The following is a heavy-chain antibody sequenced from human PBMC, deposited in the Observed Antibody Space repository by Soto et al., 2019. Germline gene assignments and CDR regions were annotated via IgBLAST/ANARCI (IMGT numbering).Heavy chain of an antibody. CDR1: GFTFSSYS. V-gene: IGHV3-21*01. D-gene: IGHD3-10*01. Sequence: GGSLRLSCAASGFTFSSYSMNWVRQAPGKGLEWVSSISSSSSYIYYADSVKGRFTISRDNAKNSLYLQMNSLRAEDTAVYYCARDVITMETVGGMDVWGQGTTVTVSS. CDR2: ISSSSSYI. J-gene: IGHJ6*02. CDR3: ARDVITMETVGGMDV.